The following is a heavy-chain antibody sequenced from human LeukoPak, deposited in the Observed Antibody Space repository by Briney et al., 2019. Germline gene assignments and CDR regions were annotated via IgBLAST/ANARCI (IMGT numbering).Heavy chain of an antibody. CDR2: ISWNSGSI. Sequence: GGSLRLSCAASGFTFDDYAMHWVRQAPGKGLEWVSGISWNSGSIGYADSVKGRFTISRDNAKNSLYLQMNSLRAEDTALYYCAKDRAIMVRGVTYNWFDPWGQGTLVTVSS. V-gene: IGHV3-9*01. J-gene: IGHJ5*02. CDR1: GFTFDDYA. CDR3: AKDRAIMVRGVTYNWFDP. D-gene: IGHD3-10*01.